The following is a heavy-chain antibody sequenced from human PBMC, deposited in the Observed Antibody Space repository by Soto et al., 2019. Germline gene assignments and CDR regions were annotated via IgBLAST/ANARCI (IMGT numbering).Heavy chain of an antibody. Sequence: QVHLQQWGAGQLKPSETLSLTCAVYGGSFSGYYWSWIRQPPGKGLEWLGEINHSGSTNYSPSLKSRDAISVDTAKSLFSLKMGSVTVAYTAVYYCSAVHVLLWFGESPNRHLQYWGQGTLVTISS. V-gene: IGHV4-34*01. CDR2: INHSGST. J-gene: IGHJ4*02. CDR1: GGSFSGYY. CDR3: SAVHVLLWFGESPNRHLQY. D-gene: IGHD3-10*01.